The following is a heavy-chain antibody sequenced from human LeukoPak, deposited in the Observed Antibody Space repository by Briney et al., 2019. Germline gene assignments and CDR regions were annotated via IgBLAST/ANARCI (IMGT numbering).Heavy chain of an antibody. CDR3: ARGWYGPDS. V-gene: IGHV3-74*01. J-gene: IGHJ5*01. D-gene: IGHD2-15*01. CDR1: GVTFSSHS. CDR2: ISRDGTST. Sequence: PGGSRRLSCAASGVTFSSHSMHWVRQAPGKGLVWVSGISRDGTSTNYADAVKGRFTISRDNAKNTLYLQMNSLRVEDTAVYSCARGWYGPDSCGQGTLVTVSS.